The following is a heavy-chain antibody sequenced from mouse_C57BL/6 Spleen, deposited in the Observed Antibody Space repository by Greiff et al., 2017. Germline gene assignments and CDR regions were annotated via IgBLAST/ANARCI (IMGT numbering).Heavy chain of an antibody. CDR1: GYTFTSYW. V-gene: IGHV1-72*01. J-gene: IGHJ2*01. Sequence: VQLQQPGAELVKPGASVKLSCKASGYTFTSYWMHWVKQRPGRGLGWIGRIDPNSGGTKYNEKFKSKATLTVDKPSSTAYMQLSSLTSEDSAVYYCARSGSYGSSSYFDYWGQGTTLTVSS. D-gene: IGHD1-1*01. CDR3: ARSGSYGSSSYFDY. CDR2: IDPNSGGT.